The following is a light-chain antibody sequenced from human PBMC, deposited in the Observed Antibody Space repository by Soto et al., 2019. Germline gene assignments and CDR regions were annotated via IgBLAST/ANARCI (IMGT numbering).Light chain of an antibody. CDR1: RGINTY. Sequence: DIQMTQSPSSLSASLGDRVTITCRASRGINTYVNWYQQQPGKAPKLLIFSASNLQGGVPSRFSGTGSGTDFTFTISSLQPDDFATYYCQQYSSFSRTFGQGTKVDI. CDR3: QQYSSFSRT. CDR2: SAS. J-gene: IGKJ1*01. V-gene: IGKV1-39*01.